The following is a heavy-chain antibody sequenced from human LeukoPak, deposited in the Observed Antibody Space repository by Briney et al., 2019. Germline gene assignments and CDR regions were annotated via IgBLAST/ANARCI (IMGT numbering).Heavy chain of an antibody. CDR2: ISYDGRQK. CDR1: GVTFSSYA. Sequence: GGSLRLSCAASGVTFSSYAMHWVRQAPGKGLEWVAVISYDGRQKYYADSVKGRFTISRDNSKNTLYFQMNSLRTEDTAVYYCARDDIILVVGATPTYFQHWGQGTLVTVSS. V-gene: IGHV3-30*14. D-gene: IGHD2-15*01. CDR3: ARDDIILVVGATPTYFQH. J-gene: IGHJ1*01.